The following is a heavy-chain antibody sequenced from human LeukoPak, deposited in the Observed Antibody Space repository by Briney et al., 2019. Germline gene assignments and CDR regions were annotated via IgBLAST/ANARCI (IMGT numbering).Heavy chain of an antibody. CDR1: SGSFSGYY. CDR3: ASSDYGDKYYFDY. D-gene: IGHD4-17*01. CDR2: INHSGST. Sequence: SETLSLTCAVYSGSFSGYYWSWIRQPPGKGLEWIGEINHSGSTNYNPSLKSRVTISVDTSKNQFSLKLSSVTAADTAVYYCASSDYGDKYYFDYWGQGTLVTVSS. J-gene: IGHJ4*02. V-gene: IGHV4-34*01.